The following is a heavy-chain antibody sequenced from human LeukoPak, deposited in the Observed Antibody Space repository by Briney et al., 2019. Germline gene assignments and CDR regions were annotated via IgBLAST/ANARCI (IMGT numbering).Heavy chain of an antibody. D-gene: IGHD6-19*01. Sequence: GGSLRLSCAASGFTFSRCSMNWVRQAPGKGLEWVSFISSSSSTTYYADSVKGRFTTSRDNAKNSLYLQMNSLRAEDTAVYSCARDGGGYSSGWPYFDYWGQGTLVTVSS. J-gene: IGHJ4*02. CDR3: ARDGGGYSSGWPYFDY. V-gene: IGHV3-48*01. CDR2: ISSSSSTT. CDR1: GFTFSRCS.